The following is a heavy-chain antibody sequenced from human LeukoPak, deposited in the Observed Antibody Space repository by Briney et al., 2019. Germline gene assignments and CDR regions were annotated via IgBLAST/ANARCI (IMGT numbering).Heavy chain of an antibody. CDR1: GFTFSSYA. Sequence: PGGSLRLSRAAAGFTFSSYAMSWVRQAPGKGLEWVSSISGSGGSTYYADSVKGRFTISRDKSKNTLCLQMKSLRAEDTALCYCAKDGTHSDILTSYCRAWFDPWGQGTLVTVSS. CDR3: AKDGTHSDILTSYCRAWFDP. D-gene: IGHD3-9*01. CDR2: ISGSGGST. J-gene: IGHJ5*02. V-gene: IGHV3-23*01.